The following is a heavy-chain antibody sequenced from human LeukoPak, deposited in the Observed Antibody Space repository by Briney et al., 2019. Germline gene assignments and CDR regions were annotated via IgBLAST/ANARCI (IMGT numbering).Heavy chain of an antibody. Sequence: ASVKVSCKASXXXXXXXXXXXVXXXXXQXXEXMGWINXNSGGTNYAQKFQGRVTMTRDTSISTAYMELSRLRSDDTAVYYCARLEYYLRGEGDYWGQGTLVTVSS. D-gene: IGHD3-10*02. J-gene: IGHJ4*02. V-gene: IGHV1-2*02. CDR3: ARLEYYLRGEGDY. CDR2: INXNSGGT. CDR1: XXXXXXXX.